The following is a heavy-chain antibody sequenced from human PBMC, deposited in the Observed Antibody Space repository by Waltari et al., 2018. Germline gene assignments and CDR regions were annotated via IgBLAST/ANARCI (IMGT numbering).Heavy chain of an antibody. J-gene: IGHJ2*01. D-gene: IGHD2-8*01. Sequence: QLQLQESGPGLVKPSETLSLTCTVSDGSISSSSYYWGWIRQPPGQGLEWIGSIYYSGSTYYNPSLKSRVTISVDTSKNQFSLKLSSVTAADTAVYYCARHPAMTIMLWYFDLWGRGTLVTVSS. CDR2: IYYSGST. CDR1: DGSISSSSYY. V-gene: IGHV4-39*01. CDR3: ARHPAMTIMLWYFDL.